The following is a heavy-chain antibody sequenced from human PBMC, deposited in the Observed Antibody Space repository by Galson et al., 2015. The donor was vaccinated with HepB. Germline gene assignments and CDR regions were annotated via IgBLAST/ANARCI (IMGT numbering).Heavy chain of an antibody. CDR1: DYTFTNYG. J-gene: IGHJ4*02. V-gene: IGHV1-18*01. Sequence: SVKVSCKASDYTFTNYGITWVRQAPGQGFEWMGWISTYDGNTNYAQKVEGRLTMTTDTSTNTASMELRTLTSDDTAIYYCARYAYSIDCYWGRIDYWGQGTLVTVSS. D-gene: IGHD2-21*01. CDR2: ISTYDGNT. CDR3: ARYAYSIDCYWGRIDY.